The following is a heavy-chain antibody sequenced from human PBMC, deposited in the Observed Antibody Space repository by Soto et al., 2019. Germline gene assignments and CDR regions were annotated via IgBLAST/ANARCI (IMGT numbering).Heavy chain of an antibody. Sequence: QVQLVQSGAEVRKPGASVKVSCKASGYTFTTYGISWVRQAPGQGLEWMGWINGDNGHTKYAQKFQGRVTMTTDTSTSTVYMALRSLRSDDTAVYYCAREGEMPYYYYGLDVWGQGTTVTVSS. CDR2: INGDNGHT. J-gene: IGHJ6*02. D-gene: IGHD3-16*01. CDR1: GYTFTTYG. V-gene: IGHV1-18*01. CDR3: AREGEMPYYYYGLDV.